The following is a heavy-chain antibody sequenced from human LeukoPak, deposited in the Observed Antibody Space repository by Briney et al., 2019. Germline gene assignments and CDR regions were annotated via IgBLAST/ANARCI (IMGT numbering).Heavy chain of an antibody. D-gene: IGHD1-26*01. CDR1: GFTFSIYG. CDR2: IWYDGSNK. J-gene: IGHJ4*02. V-gene: IGHV3-33*06. CDR3: AKDYSGSPAYFAY. Sequence: GGSLRLSCAASGFTFSIYGMHWVRQAPGKGLEWLAVIWYDGSNKYYADSVKGRFTISKDNSKNTLYLQMNSLRAEDTAVYYCAKDYSGSPAYFAYWGQGTLVTVSS.